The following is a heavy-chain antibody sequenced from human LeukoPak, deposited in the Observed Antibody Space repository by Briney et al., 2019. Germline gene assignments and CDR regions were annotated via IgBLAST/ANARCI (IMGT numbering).Heavy chain of an antibody. V-gene: IGHV3-23*01. CDR3: ARDRIAVAATETSFDY. J-gene: IGHJ4*02. CDR2: ISGSGGST. CDR1: GFTFSSYS. D-gene: IGHD6-19*01. Sequence: LSGGSLRLSCAASGFTFSSYSMNWVRQAPGKGLEWVSAISGSGGSTYYADSVKGRFTISRDNSKNTLYLQMNSLRAEDTAVYYCARDRIAVAATETSFDYWGQGTLVTVSS.